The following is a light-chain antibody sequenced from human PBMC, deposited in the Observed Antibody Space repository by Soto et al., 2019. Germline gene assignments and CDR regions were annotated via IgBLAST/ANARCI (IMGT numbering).Light chain of an antibody. J-gene: IGLJ2*01. CDR2: EVN. CDR3: SSYAGSNNVV. V-gene: IGLV2-8*01. CDR1: SSDVGDYNY. Sequence: QSVLTQPHSASGSPGQSVTISCTGTSSDVGDYNYVSWYQQHPGKAPKLMIYEVNKRPSGVPDRFSGSKSGNTASLTVSGLQAEDEADYYCSSYAGSNNVVFGGGTKVTVL.